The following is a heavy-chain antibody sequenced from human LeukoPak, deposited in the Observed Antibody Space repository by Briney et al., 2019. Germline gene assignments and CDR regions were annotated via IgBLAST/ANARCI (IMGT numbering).Heavy chain of an antibody. V-gene: IGHV4-31*03. CDR3: ARLPGGDSSSVVAFDI. CDR2: IYYSGST. J-gene: IGHJ3*02. Sequence: TLSLTCTVSGGSISSGGYYWSWIRQHPGKGLEWIGYIYYSGSTYYNPSLKSRVTMSVDTSKNQFSLNLRSVTAADTAVYYCARLPGGDSSSVVAFDIWGQGTMVTVSS. CDR1: GGSISSGGYY. D-gene: IGHD2-21*02.